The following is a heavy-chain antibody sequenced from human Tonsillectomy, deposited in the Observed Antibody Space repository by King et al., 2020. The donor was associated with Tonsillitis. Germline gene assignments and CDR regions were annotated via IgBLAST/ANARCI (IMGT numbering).Heavy chain of an antibody. Sequence: QLVQSGAEVKKPGASVKVSCKASSYTFTNYGISWVRQTPGQGLEWVGWISAYNDDTNYAQKVQGRVTMTTDTSTSTAYMELRSLRSDDTAVYYCARADMLGGIAVAGLDYWGQGTLVTVSS. D-gene: IGHD6-19*01. V-gene: IGHV1-18*01. J-gene: IGHJ4*02. CDR1: SYTFTNYG. CDR3: ARADMLGGIAVAGLDY. CDR2: ISAYNDDT.